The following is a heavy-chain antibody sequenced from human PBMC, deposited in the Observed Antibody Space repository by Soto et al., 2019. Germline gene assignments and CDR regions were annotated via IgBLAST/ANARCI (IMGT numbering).Heavy chain of an antibody. CDR3: ARRMIYGDYYYYYGMDV. D-gene: IGHD4-17*01. Sequence: GGSLRLSCAASGFTFSSYSMNWVRQAPGKGLEWVSYISSSSSTIYYADSVKGRFTISRDNAKNSLYLQMNSLRDEDTAVYYCARRMIYGDYYYYYGMDVWGQGTTVIVSS. CDR2: ISSSSSTI. CDR1: GFTFSSYS. V-gene: IGHV3-48*02. J-gene: IGHJ6*02.